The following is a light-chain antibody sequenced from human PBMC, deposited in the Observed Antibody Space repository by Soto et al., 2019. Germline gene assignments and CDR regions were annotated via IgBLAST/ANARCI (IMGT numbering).Light chain of an antibody. Sequence: EIVMTQCPDTLSVSPGERATLSCRASQSVSSNLAWYQQKPGQAPRLLIYGTSTRATGIPDRFSGSGSATDFTLTISRLEPEDFALFYCHQYGSSPITFGQGTRLEI. CDR3: HQYGSSPIT. J-gene: IGKJ5*01. V-gene: IGKV3-20*01. CDR2: GTS. CDR1: QSVSSN.